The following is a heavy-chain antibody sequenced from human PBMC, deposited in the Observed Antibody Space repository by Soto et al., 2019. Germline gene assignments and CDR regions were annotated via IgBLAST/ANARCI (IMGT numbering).Heavy chain of an antibody. J-gene: IGHJ5*02. Sequence: ASVKVSCKASGYTFTSYAMHWVRQAPGQRLEWMGWINAGNGNTKYSQKFQGRVTITSDTSASTAYMELSSLRAEDTAVYYCARSDIYYDSCGYYWFDPWGQGTLVTVSS. D-gene: IGHD3-22*01. CDR2: INAGNGNT. CDR1: GYTFTSYA. V-gene: IGHV1-3*01. CDR3: ARSDIYYDSCGYYWFDP.